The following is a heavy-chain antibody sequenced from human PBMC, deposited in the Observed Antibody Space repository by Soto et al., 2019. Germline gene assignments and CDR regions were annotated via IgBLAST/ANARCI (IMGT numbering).Heavy chain of an antibody. J-gene: IGHJ4*02. V-gene: IGHV3-30*14. CDR3: ARDLVYSSSWGAFDY. Sequence: QVQLVESGGGVVQPGRSLRLSCAASGFTFSSYAMHWVRQAPGKGLEWGAVIPYDGSNKYYADSVKGRFTISSDNSNNTLYLQMNCPRAEDTAVYYCARDLVYSSSWGAFDYWGQGTLVTVSS. CDR2: IPYDGSNK. D-gene: IGHD6-6*01. CDR1: GFTFSSYA.